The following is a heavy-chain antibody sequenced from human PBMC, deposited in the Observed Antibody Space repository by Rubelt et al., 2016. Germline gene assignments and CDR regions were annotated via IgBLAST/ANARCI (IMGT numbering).Heavy chain of an antibody. J-gene: IGHJ4*02. CDR3: AGDGARGTAGCWAEDY. D-gene: IGHD2-21*02. CDR1: GFTFSSYA. V-gene: IGHV3-30*04. CDR2: ISYDGSNK. Sequence: QVQLVESGGGVVQPGRSLRLSCAASGFTFSSYAMHWVRQAPGKGLEWVAVISYDGSNKYYADSVKGRFTISRDNSKNTLYLQMNSLGPEDTAVYYWAGDGARGTAGCWAEDYWGQGPLVIVSS.